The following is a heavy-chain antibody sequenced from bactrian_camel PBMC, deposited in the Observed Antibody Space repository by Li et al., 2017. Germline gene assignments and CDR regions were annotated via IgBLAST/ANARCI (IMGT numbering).Heavy chain of an antibody. CDR1: GYTYTSLC. D-gene: IGHD6*01. CDR3: ATKSKSGGSWWVDLHS. CDR2: TYQGGTRT. V-gene: IGHV3S1*01. Sequence: VQLVESGGGSAQTGGALRLPCAASGYTYTSLCMAWFRQAPGKEREGVAATYQGGTRTYYIDSVKGRFTISRDNAKNTVYLQMNSLKSEDTALYYCATKSKSGGSWWVDLHSWGQGTQVTVS. J-gene: IGHJ6*01.